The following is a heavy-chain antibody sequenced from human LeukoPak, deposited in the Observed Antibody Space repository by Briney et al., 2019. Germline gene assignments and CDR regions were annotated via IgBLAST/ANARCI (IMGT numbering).Heavy chain of an antibody. D-gene: IGHD6-13*01. CDR2: INPSGGST. CDR1: GYTFTSYG. J-gene: IGHJ5*02. V-gene: IGHV1-46*01. CDR3: ARDFKAAAGTRNPNWFDP. Sequence: ASVKVSCKASGYTFTSYGISWVRQAPGQGLEWMGLINPSGGSTSYAQKFQGRVTMTRDASTSTVYMELSSLRSEDTAVYYCARDFKAAAGTRNPNWFDPWGQGTLVTVSS.